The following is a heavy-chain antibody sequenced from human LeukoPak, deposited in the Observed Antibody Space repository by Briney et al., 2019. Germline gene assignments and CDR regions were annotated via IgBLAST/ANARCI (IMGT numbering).Heavy chain of an antibody. CDR1: GYTFTSYG. Sequence: GASVKVSCKASGYTFTSYGISWVRQAPGQGLEWMGWISAYNGNTNYAQKLQGRVTMTTDTSTSTAYMELRSLRSDDTAVYYCARGRIGLLWFGEFPDAFDIWGQGTMVTVSS. J-gene: IGHJ3*02. D-gene: IGHD3-10*01. CDR2: ISAYNGNT. CDR3: ARGRIGLLWFGEFPDAFDI. V-gene: IGHV1-18*01.